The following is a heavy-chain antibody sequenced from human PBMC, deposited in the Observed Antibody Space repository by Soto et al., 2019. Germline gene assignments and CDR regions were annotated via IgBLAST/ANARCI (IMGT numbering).Heavy chain of an antibody. D-gene: IGHD6-19*01. V-gene: IGHV3-23*01. CDR3: AKGSASTYYFDS. CDR1: GVTFSTYA. Sequence: GGSRRLSCAASGVTFSTYAMSWVRHAPGKGLEWVSAISRSGGSTYYADSVKGQFTVSRDNPENMLYLQMNSLRAEDTAVYFCAKGSASTYYFDSWGQGTLVTVSS. J-gene: IGHJ4*02. CDR2: ISRSGGST.